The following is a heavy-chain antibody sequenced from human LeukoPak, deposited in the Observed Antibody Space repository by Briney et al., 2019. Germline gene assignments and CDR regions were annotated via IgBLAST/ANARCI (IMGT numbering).Heavy chain of an antibody. CDR2: INHSGST. CDR1: GGSFSAYY. CDR3: ARGRVNYDILTGLDY. V-gene: IGHV4-34*01. J-gene: IGHJ4*02. Sequence: SETLSLTCAVYGGSFSAYYWTWIRQPPGKGLEWIGEINHSGSTNYNPSLKSRVTISVDTSKNQFSLKVTSVTAADTAVYYCARGRVNYDILTGLDYWGRGTLVTVSS. D-gene: IGHD3-9*01.